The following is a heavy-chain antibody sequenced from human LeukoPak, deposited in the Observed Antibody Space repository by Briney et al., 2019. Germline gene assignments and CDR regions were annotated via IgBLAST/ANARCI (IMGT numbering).Heavy chain of an antibody. CDR2: ITPVIDST. J-gene: IGHJ5*02. V-gene: IGHV1-69*08. CDR1: GGTFRSHT. D-gene: IGHD1-26*01. CDR3: TRVNLRGNQYNWFDP. Sequence: GASVKVSCKTSGGTFRSHTFGWVRQAPGQGLEWMGRITPVIDSTKYAQKFQDRVTITADTSTGTAYLHLSSLTSEDTALYYCTRVNLRGNQYNWFDPWGQGTLVTVSS.